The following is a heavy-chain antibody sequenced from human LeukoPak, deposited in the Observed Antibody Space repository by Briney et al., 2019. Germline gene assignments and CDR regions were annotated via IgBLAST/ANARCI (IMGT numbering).Heavy chain of an antibody. CDR1: GFTFSSYA. J-gene: IGHJ6*02. D-gene: IGHD3-10*01. V-gene: IGHV3-23*01. Sequence: GGSLRLSCAASGFTFSSYAMSWVRQAPGKGLEWVSAISGSGGSTYYADSVKGRFTISRDNSKNTLYLQMNSLRAEDTAVYYCAKDSRATLWFGELLVDYYYYSMDVWGQGTTVTVSS. CDR3: AKDSRATLWFGELLVDYYYYSMDV. CDR2: ISGSGGST.